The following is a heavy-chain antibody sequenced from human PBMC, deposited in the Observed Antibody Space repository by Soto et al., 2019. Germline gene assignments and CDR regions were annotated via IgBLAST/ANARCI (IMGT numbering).Heavy chain of an antibody. CDR1: DGPVSICSCY. CDR2: IYYSGGT. J-gene: IGHJ4*02. Sequence: ETLCLTCGVPDGPVSICSCYFRSLRQPPGLGLEWIGYIYYSGGTNYNPSLKSRVTISVDTSKNQFSLKLSSVTAADTAVYYCARASGSYYEYYFDYWGQRTLVTV. D-gene: IGHD1-26*01. V-gene: IGHV4-61*01. CDR3: ARASGSYYEYYFDY.